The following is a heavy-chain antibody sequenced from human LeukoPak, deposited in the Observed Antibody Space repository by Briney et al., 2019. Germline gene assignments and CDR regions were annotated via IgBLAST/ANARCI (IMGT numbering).Heavy chain of an antibody. J-gene: IGHJ3*02. V-gene: IGHV3-53*01. D-gene: IGHD5-12*01. CDR2: IYGGSSST. CDR1: GFSVSSNY. CDR3: ARPHSGLASHALDI. Sequence: GGSLRLSCAASGFSVSSNYVSWVRQAPGKGLEWVLVIYGGSSSTYYVDSVKGRFTISRDNSKNTLYLQMSSLRAEDTAVYYCARPHSGLASHALDIWGQGTMVTVSS.